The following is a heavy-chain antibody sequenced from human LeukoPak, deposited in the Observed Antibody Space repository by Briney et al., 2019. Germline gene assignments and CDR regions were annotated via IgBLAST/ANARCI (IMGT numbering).Heavy chain of an antibody. Sequence: PGGSLRLSCAASGFTFSSYWMSWVRQAPGKGLEWVANIKQDGSEKYYVDSVKGRFTISRDNAKNSLYLQMNSLRAEDTAVHYCARGKGSYSSSWYPFYYYYYGMDVWGQGTTVTVSS. CDR3: ARGKGSYSSSWYPFYYYYYGMDV. V-gene: IGHV3-7*01. CDR1: GFTFSSYW. D-gene: IGHD6-13*01. J-gene: IGHJ6*02. CDR2: IKQDGSEK.